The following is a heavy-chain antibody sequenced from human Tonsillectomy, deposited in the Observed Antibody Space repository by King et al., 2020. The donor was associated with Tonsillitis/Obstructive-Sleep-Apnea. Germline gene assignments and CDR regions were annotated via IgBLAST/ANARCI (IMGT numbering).Heavy chain of an antibody. J-gene: IGHJ5*02. CDR1: GGSFSGYY. Sequence: VQLQQWGAGLLKPSETLSLTCAVYGGSFSGYYWSWIRQPPGKGLEWIGEINHSGSTNYNPSLKSRVTISVDTSKNQFSLKLSSVTAADTAVYYCARGDYDFWSGYYTSKTSNNWFDPWGQGTLVTVSS. CDR3: ARGDYDFWSGYYTSKTSNNWFDP. V-gene: IGHV4-34*01. D-gene: IGHD3-3*01. CDR2: INHSGST.